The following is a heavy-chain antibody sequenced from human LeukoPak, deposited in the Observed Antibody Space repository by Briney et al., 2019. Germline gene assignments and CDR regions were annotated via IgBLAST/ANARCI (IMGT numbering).Heavy chain of an antibody. CDR3: AKVIAGSPGLDP. J-gene: IGHJ5*02. CDR2: INPNSGGT. V-gene: IGHV1-2*02. D-gene: IGHD2-21*01. CDR1: GYTFTDYY. Sequence: ASVKVSCKASGYTFTDYYMHWVRQAPRQGLEWMGWINPNSGGTNYAQKFQGRVTMTRDTSISTAYMEVSRLRSDDTAVYYCAKVIAGSPGLDPWGQGTLVTVSS.